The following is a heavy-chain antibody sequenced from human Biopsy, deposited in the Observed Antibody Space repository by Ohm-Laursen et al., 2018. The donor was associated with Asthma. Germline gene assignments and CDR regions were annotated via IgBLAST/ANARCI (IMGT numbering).Heavy chain of an antibody. CDR2: ISSLSRYK. V-gene: IGHV3-21*01. J-gene: IGHJ4*01. Sequence: SLRLSCAASGFTFSSSAMNWVRQAPGKGLEWVSSISSLSRYKYYSDSLRGRVTISRDNAKSSLHLQMSSLRAEDTAVYFCARDFTIGSGSPFHFWGPGTLVTVSS. CDR3: ARDFTIGSGSPFHF. CDR1: GFTFSSSA. D-gene: IGHD3-10*01.